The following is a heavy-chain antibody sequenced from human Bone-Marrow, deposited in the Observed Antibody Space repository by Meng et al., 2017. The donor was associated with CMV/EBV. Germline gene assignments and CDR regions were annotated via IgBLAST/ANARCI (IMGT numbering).Heavy chain of an antibody. J-gene: IGHJ5*02. CDR2: IHNSGRT. D-gene: IGHD3-3*01. CDR1: GGSISSDY. V-gene: IGHV4-59*08. Sequence: SETLSLTCTVSGGSISSDYWSWIRQPPGKGLEWIAYIHNSGRTNYTPSLKSRVTLSVDTSKNQFSLKLSSVTAADTAVYYCARHGMRFLEWLPDGWFAPWGQGTRVTGSS. CDR3: ARHGMRFLEWLPDGWFAP.